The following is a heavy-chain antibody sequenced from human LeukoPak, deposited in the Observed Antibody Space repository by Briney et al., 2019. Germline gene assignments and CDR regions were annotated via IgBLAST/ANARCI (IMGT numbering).Heavy chain of an antibody. D-gene: IGHD5-12*01. J-gene: IGHJ4*02. Sequence: SETLSLTCTVSGGSISNYYWSWIRQPPGKGLEWIGYIYYSGNTDYNPSLKSRVTTSVDTSKNQFSLKLSSETAADTAVYYCARLLPIVATFGYWGQGTLVTVSS. CDR2: IYYSGNT. V-gene: IGHV4-59*08. CDR3: ARLLPIVATFGY. CDR1: GGSISNYY.